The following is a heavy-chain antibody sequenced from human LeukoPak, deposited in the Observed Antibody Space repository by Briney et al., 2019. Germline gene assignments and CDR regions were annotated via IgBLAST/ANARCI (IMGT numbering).Heavy chain of an antibody. V-gene: IGHV1-2*02. CDR1: GYTFTGYY. CDR3: ARVYYDFWSGYEYDAFDI. J-gene: IGHJ3*02. Sequence: GASVKVSCKASGYTFTGYYIHWVRQAPGQGLEWMGWINPNSGGTNYAQKFQGRVTMTRDTSISTAYMELGRLRSDDTAVYYCARVYYDFWSGYEYDAFDIWGQGTMVTVSS. D-gene: IGHD3-3*01. CDR2: INPNSGGT.